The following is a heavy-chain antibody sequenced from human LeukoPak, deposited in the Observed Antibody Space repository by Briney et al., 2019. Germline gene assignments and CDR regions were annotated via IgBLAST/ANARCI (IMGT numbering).Heavy chain of an antibody. J-gene: IGHJ6*02. CDR1: GFTFDDYA. D-gene: IGHD6-19*01. Sequence: GGSLRLSCAASGFTFDDYAMHWVRQAPGKGLEWVSGISWNSGSIGYADSVKGRFTISRDNAKNSLYLQMNSLRAEDTALYYCAKDMSSGRGHYGMDVWGQGTTVTVSS. CDR2: ISWNSGSI. V-gene: IGHV3-9*01. CDR3: AKDMSSGRGHYGMDV.